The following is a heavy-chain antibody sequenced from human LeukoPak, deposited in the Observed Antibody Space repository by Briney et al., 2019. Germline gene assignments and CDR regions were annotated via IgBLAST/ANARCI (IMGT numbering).Heavy chain of an antibody. CDR3: ARDWSGRNDYFDY. J-gene: IGHJ4*02. V-gene: IGHV1-18*04. CDR2: ISAYSGNT. CDR1: GYTFTGYY. D-gene: IGHD3-3*01. Sequence: ASVKVSCKASGYTFTGYYMHWVRQAPGQGLEWMGWISAYSGNTNYAQKLQGRVTMTTDTSTSTAYMELRSLRSDDTAVYYCARDWSGRNDYFDYWGQGTLVTVSS.